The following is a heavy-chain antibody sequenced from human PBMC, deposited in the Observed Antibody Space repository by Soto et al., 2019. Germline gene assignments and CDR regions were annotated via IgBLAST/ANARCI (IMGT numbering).Heavy chain of an antibody. CDR3: AKDRGAYYRIDY. CDR2: ISYDGSDK. D-gene: IGHD3-10*01. CDR1: GFTFRSYG. J-gene: IGHJ4*02. V-gene: IGHV3-30*18. Sequence: QVQLVESGGGVVQPGRSLRLSCAVSGFTFRSYGMHWARQAPGKGLEWVAVISYDGSDKYYADSVKGRFTISRDNSKNTLYLQMNILRAEDTAVYYCAKDRGAYYRIDYWGQGTLVTVSS.